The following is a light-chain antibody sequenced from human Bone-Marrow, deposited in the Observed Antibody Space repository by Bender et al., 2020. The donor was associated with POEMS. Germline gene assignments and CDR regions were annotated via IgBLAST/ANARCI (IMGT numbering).Light chain of an antibody. CDR2: EVS. CDR3: CSYAGSSPVK. J-gene: IGLJ2*01. CDR1: SSDVGTYNL. V-gene: IGLV2-23*02. Sequence: QSALTQPASVSGSPGQSITISCTGTSSDVGTYNLVSWYQQHPGKAPKLIIYEVSTQPRGLSLLFSGSRSGNTTSLTISSLQAEEESHYFCCSYAGSSPVKFAGGTNLAAL.